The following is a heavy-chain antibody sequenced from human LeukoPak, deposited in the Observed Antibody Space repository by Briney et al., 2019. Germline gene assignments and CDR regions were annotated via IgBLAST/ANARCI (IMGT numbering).Heavy chain of an antibody. V-gene: IGHV3-15*07. D-gene: IGHD6-13*01. CDR2: IKSKTDGGTT. CDR3: TTDSDSSSWYEGVYYFDY. CDR1: GFTFSNAW. J-gene: IGHJ4*02. Sequence: GGSLRLSCAASGFTFSNAWMNWVRQAPGKGLEWVGRIKSKTDGGTTDYAAPVKGRFTISRDDSKNTLYLQMNSLKTEDTAVYYCTTDSDSSSWYEGVYYFDYWSQGTLVTVSS.